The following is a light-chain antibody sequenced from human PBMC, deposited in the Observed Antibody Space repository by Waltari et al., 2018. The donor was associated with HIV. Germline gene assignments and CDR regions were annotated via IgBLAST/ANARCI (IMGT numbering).Light chain of an antibody. CDR3: QHDNRVPPWT. J-gene: IGKJ1*01. Sequence: EIVMTQSPATLCVSPGERVTLSCRASQSVSSNVAWYQQKSGQAPRLLLYDASTRATGVPARFSGSGSGTEFTLTISSLQSEDYALYYWQHDNRVPPWTFGQGTKVESK. CDR1: QSVSSN. V-gene: IGKV3-15*01. CDR2: DAS.